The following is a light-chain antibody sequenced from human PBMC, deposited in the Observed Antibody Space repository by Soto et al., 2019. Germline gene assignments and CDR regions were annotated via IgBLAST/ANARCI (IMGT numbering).Light chain of an antibody. CDR1: QSVSSN. V-gene: IGKV3-15*01. J-gene: IGKJ1*01. CDR2: GAS. Sequence: IVMTHSPATLSVSPGERATLSCRASQSVSSNLAWYPQKPGQAPRLLIYGASTRATGIPARFSGSGSGTEFTLTISSLQSEDFAVYYCQQYNNWRTFGQGTKV. CDR3: QQYNNWRT.